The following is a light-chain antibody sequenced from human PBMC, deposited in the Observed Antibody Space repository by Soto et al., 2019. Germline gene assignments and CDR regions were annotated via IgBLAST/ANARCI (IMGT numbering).Light chain of an antibody. V-gene: IGKV3-11*01. CDR1: QGFRGL. J-gene: IGKJ5*01. CDR3: QKRSNWPRST. CDR2: DES. Sequence: EAVLTQSAGTLSLSPGERATLSCSASQGFRGLVARYQQKAGLAHRLRIYDESNSATGSAARFSGSGSGNDFTLTISSLGPEDCAVYYCQKRSNWPRSTFRQGTRLETK.